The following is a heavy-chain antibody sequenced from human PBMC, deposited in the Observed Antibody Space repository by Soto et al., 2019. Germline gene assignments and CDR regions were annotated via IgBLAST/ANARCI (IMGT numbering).Heavy chain of an antibody. Sequence: IQLVQSGPEVKKPGASVKVSCKASGYRFNDYAISWVRQAPGQGLEWRGWISAYSGQTNLAEKFKGRVTMTAEASTTTAYIELRSLRSDDTAIYFCVRDPRDYFGSGTPPHPWGQGTLVTVSS. J-gene: IGHJ5*02. D-gene: IGHD3-10*01. CDR2: ISAYSGQT. CDR1: GYRFNDYA. CDR3: VRDPRDYFGSGTPPHP. V-gene: IGHV1-18*01.